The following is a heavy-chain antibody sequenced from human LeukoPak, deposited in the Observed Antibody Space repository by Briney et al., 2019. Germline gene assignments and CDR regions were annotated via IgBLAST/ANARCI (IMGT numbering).Heavy chain of an antibody. J-gene: IGHJ4*02. V-gene: IGHV3-23*01. CDR3: AKSTYGSGSYYRDY. CDR1: GFTFSNYA. D-gene: IGHD3-10*01. CDR2: ISGSGGST. Sequence: GGSLRLSCAASGFTFSNYAMSWVRQAPGKGLEWVSAISGSGGSTYYADSVEGRFTISRDNSKNTLYLQMNSLRAEDTAVYYCAKSTYGSGSYYRDYWGQGTLVTVSS.